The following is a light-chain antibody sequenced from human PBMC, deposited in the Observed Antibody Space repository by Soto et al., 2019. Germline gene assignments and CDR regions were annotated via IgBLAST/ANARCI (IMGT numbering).Light chain of an antibody. V-gene: IGKV3-11*01. CDR2: DAS. Sequence: EIVFTQTPATLSLSPGERATLSCRASQSVSSFLAWYQQKPGQAPRLLIYDASNRATGIPARFSGSGSGTDFTLTISSLEPEDSAVYYCQERSNWPLTFGGGTKVEI. CDR3: QERSNWPLT. J-gene: IGKJ4*01. CDR1: QSVSSF.